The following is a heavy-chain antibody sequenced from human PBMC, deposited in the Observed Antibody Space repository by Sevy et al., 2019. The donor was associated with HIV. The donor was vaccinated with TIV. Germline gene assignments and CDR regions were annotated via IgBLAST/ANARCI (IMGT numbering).Heavy chain of an antibody. CDR1: GFIFSGSP. V-gene: IGHV3-15*01. CDR3: TTGSAIVVVPAAIGPYNWFDP. J-gene: IGHJ5*02. Sequence: GGSLRLSCAASGFIFSGSPMAWVRQAPGKGLEWVGRIKSKTDGGTTDYAAPVKGRFTISRDDSKNTLYLQMNSLKTEDTAVYYCTTGSAIVVVPAAIGPYNWFDPWGQGTLVTVSS. D-gene: IGHD2-2*01. CDR2: IKSKTDGGTT.